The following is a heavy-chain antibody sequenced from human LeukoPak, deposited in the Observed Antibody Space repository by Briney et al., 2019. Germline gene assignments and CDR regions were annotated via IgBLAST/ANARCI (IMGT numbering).Heavy chain of an antibody. CDR1: GFTFSSYG. D-gene: IGHD3-16*01. V-gene: IGHV3-74*03. CDR3: ARDLSWGAFI. Sequence: GGSLRLSCAASGFTFSSYGMHWVRQAPGKGLVWVAQINNDGSSTMYADSVKGRFTISRDNAKNTLYLQMNSLRADDTAVYYCARDLSWGAFIWGQGTMVTVSS. CDR2: INNDGSST. J-gene: IGHJ3*02.